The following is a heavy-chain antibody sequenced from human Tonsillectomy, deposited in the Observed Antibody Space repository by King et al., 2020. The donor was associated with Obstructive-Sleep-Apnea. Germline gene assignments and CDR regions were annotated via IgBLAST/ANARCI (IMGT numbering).Heavy chain of an antibody. CDR3: ARDHYADYLSYYDDMDV. D-gene: IGHD4-17*01. Sequence: VQLVESGGGLVQPGGSLRLSCAASGFTFSRHSMNWVRQAPGKGLEWVSYISTGSATIYYADAVNGRFSISRDNAKNSLYLQMSSLRAEDTAVYYCARDHYADYLSYYDDMDVWGPGTTVTVSS. CDR2: ISTGSATI. V-gene: IGHV3-48*04. J-gene: IGHJ6*02. CDR1: GFTFSRHS.